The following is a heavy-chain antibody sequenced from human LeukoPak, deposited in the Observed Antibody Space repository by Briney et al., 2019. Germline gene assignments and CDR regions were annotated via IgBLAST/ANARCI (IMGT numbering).Heavy chain of an antibody. CDR1: GFTFSRYW. Sequence: GGSLRLSCAASGFTFSRYWMSWVRQAPGKGLERVANTNQDESEKYFVDSVKGRFTISRDNAKNSLYLQMNSLRAEDTAVYYCARDRWGRWLQLPDYWGRGTLVTVSS. V-gene: IGHV3-7*01. CDR3: ARDRWGRWLQLPDY. D-gene: IGHD5-24*01. J-gene: IGHJ4*02. CDR2: TNQDESEK.